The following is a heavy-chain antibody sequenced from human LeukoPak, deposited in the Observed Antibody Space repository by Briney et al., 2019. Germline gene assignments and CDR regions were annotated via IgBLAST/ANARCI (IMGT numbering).Heavy chain of an antibody. J-gene: IGHJ4*02. Sequence: SQTLSLTCTVSGGSISSGGYYWSWIRQPPGKGLEWIGYIYHSGSTYYNPSLKSRVTISVDRSKNQFSLKLSSVTAADTAVYYCARVSVYCSSTSCSNSPFDYWGQGTLVTVSS. V-gene: IGHV4-30-2*01. D-gene: IGHD2-2*01. CDR2: IYHSGST. CDR1: GGSISSGGYY. CDR3: ARVSVYCSSTSCSNSPFDY.